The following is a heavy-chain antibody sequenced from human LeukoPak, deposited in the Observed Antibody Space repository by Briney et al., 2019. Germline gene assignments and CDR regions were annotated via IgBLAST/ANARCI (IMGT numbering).Heavy chain of an antibody. CDR1: GYTFTGYY. D-gene: IGHD3-9*01. Sequence: GASVKVSCKASGYTFTGYYMHWVRQAPGQGLEWMGWINPNSGGTNYAQKFQGRVTMTRDTSISTAYMELSRLRSDDTAVYYCARDDTVLRYFDWLFKNRYYYYGMDVWGQGTTVTVSS. V-gene: IGHV1-2*02. CDR3: ARDDTVLRYFDWLFKNRYYYYGMDV. J-gene: IGHJ6*02. CDR2: INPNSGGT.